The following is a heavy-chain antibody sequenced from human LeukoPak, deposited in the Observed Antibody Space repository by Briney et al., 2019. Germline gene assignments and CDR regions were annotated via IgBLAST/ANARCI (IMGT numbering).Heavy chain of an antibody. V-gene: IGHV1-2*02. CDR3: ARSSGDSSLDY. Sequence: ASVKVSCKASGYTFTGYHMHWVRQAPGQGLEWMGWMNPNTADTNYAKRFQGRVTMTRDMSISTAYMELSSLRSDDTAIFYCARSSGDSSLDYWGQGTLVTVSS. CDR1: GYTFTGYH. D-gene: IGHD2-15*01. J-gene: IGHJ4*02. CDR2: MNPNTADT.